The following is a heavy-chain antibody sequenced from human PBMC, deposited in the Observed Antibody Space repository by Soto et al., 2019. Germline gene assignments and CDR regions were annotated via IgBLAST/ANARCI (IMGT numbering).Heavy chain of an antibody. Sequence: QLQLVQSGTEVKKPGSSVTVSCKASGGTFGNYAINWLRQAPGQGLQWMGDISPMFHKANYEQTFQGRVSSTADETTNTVYMELSSLRSEDTALYYGAREVDFHPPVFCAWGQGTLVTVSS. CDR3: AREVDFHPPVFCA. CDR2: ISPMFHKA. D-gene: IGHD3-3*01. J-gene: IGHJ5*02. V-gene: IGHV1-69*01. CDR1: GGTFGNYA.